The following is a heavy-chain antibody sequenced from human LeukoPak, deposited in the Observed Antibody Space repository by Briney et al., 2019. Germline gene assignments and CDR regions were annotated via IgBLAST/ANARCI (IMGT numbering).Heavy chain of an antibody. Sequence: GSLRLSCAASGFTFSRFAMSWIRQPPGKGLEWIGEIYHSGSTNYNPSLKSRVTISVDTSENQFSLKLSSVTAADTAAYYCARRSVRGVMKYWGQGTLVTVSS. CDR1: GFTFSRFA. V-gene: IGHV4-34*01. J-gene: IGHJ4*02. CDR3: ARRSVRGVMKY. D-gene: IGHD3-10*01. CDR2: IYHSGST.